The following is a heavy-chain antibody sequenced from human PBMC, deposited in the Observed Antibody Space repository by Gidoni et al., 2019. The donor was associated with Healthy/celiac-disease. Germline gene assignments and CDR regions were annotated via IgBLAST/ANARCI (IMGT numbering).Heavy chain of an antibody. CDR3: ARDQGYSSGWYASSYYYYGMDV. V-gene: IGHV3-30-3*01. J-gene: IGHJ6*02. Sequence: QVQLVESGGGVVQPGRSLSLSCAASGFTFSIYAMHWVRQAPGKGLEWVAVISYDGSNKYYADSVKGRFTISRDNSKNTLYLQMNSLRAEDTAVYYCARDQGYSSGWYASSYYYYGMDVWGQGTTVTVSS. CDR2: ISYDGSNK. D-gene: IGHD6-19*01. CDR1: GFTFSIYA.